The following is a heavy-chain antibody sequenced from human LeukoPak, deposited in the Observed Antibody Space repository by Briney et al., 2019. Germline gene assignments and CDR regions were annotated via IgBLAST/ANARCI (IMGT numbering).Heavy chain of an antibody. V-gene: IGHV1-3*01. J-gene: IGHJ4*02. CDR2: INAGNGNT. Sequence: GASVKVSCKASGYTFTSYAMHWVRQAPGQRLEWMGWINAGNGNTKYSQKFQGRVTITRDTSASTAYMELSSLRSEDTAVYYCAREVSVAEDFDYWGQGTLVTVSS. D-gene: IGHD6-19*01. CDR1: GYTFTSYA. CDR3: AREVSVAEDFDY.